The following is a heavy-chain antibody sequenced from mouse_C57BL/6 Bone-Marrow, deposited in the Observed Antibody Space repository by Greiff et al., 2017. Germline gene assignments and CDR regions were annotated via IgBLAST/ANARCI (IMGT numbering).Heavy chain of an antibody. V-gene: IGHV1-64*01. CDR2: IHPNSGST. D-gene: IGHD2-3*01. Sequence: QVQLQQPGAELVKPGASVKLSCKASGYTFTSYWMHWVKQRPGQGLEWIGMIHPNSGSTNYNETFKSKATLTVDQSSSTAYMPLSSLTSEDSAVYYCARRGDGYYGGFAYWGQGTLVTVSA. CDR3: ARRGDGYYGGFAY. J-gene: IGHJ3*01. CDR1: GYTFTSYW.